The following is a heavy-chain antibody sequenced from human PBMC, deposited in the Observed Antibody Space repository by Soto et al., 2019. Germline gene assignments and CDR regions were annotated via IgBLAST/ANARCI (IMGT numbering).Heavy chain of an antibody. V-gene: IGHV2-26*01. CDR3: ARIDRGGWFDP. J-gene: IGHJ5*02. D-gene: IGHD3-10*01. CDR1: GFSLSNARMG. Sequence: QVTLKESGPVLVNPTETLTLTCTVSGFSLSNARMGVSWIRQPPGKALEWLAHIFSNDEKSYSTSLKSRLTISKDTSKSQVVLTMTNMDPVDTATYYCARIDRGGWFDPWGQGTLVTVSS. CDR2: IFSNDEK.